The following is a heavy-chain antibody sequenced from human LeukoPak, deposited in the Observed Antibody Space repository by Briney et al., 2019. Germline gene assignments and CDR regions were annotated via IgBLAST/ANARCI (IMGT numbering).Heavy chain of an antibody. J-gene: IGHJ3*01. D-gene: IGHD3-22*01. CDR2: IWYDGSNE. CDR1: GFTFNSYG. V-gene: IGHV3-33*01. CDR3: ARDDSSDYLPGAFDF. Sequence: AGGSLRLSCAASGFTFNSYGMHWVRQAPGEGLEWVAVIWYDGSNEYYADSVKGRFTISRANSKNTLYLQMDSLRVEDTAVYYCARDDSSDYLPGAFDFWGQGTVVTVSS.